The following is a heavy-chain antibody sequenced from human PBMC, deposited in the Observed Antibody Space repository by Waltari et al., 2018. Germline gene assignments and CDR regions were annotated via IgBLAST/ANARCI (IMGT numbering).Heavy chain of an antibody. D-gene: IGHD6-13*01. Sequence: QVQLEQSGAEVQKPGASVKVSCKVSGYTLSEISMHWVRQAPGKGLEWMGGFDHEDGETIYAQKLQGRVTVTEDTSTDTAYMELSSLRSEDTAVYYCATEVVGYGSNWYFDYWGQGTLVTVSS. CDR1: GYTLSEIS. CDR3: ATEVVGYGSNWYFDY. V-gene: IGHV1-24*01. CDR2: FDHEDGET. J-gene: IGHJ4*02.